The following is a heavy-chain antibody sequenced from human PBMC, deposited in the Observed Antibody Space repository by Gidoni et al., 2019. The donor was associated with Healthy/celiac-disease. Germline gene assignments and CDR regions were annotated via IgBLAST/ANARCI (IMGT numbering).Heavy chain of an antibody. CDR3: AKDITSIRSGGIDY. CDR1: GFTFDDYA. J-gene: IGHJ4*02. V-gene: IGHV3-9*01. D-gene: IGHD2-15*01. CDR2: ISWNSGSI. Sequence: EVQLVESGGGLVQPGRSLRLSCAASGFTFDDYAMHWVRQAPGKGLEWVSGISWNSGSIGYADSVKGRFTISRDNAKNSLYLQMNSLRAEDTALYYCAKDITSIRSGGIDYWGQGTLVTVSS.